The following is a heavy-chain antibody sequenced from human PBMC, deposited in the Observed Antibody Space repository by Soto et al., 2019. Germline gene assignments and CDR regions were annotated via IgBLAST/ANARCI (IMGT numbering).Heavy chain of an antibody. CDR1: GFTFSSYA. D-gene: IGHD5-12*01. Sequence: EVQLLESGGGLVQPGGSLRLSCAASGFTFSSYAMSWVRQAPGKGLECVSAFSGSGGSTYYADSVKGRFTISRDNSKNTPSVQMNSLRAENTAVYYCAKARHDGMATILYYWCQGTLVTVSS. J-gene: IGHJ4*02. V-gene: IGHV3-23*01. CDR2: FSGSGGST. CDR3: AKARHDGMATILYY.